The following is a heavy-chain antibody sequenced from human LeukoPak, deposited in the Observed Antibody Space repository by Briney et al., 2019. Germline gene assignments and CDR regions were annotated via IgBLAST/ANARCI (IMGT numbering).Heavy chain of an antibody. V-gene: IGHV3-30-3*01. CDR1: GFTFSSYA. CDR2: ISYDGSNK. D-gene: IGHD5-18*01. CDR3: ARGSKQLWSHGLYYFDY. Sequence: GGSLRLSCAASGFTFSSYAMHWVRQAPGKGLEWVAVISYDGSNKYYADSVKGRFTISRDNSKNTLYLQMNSLRAEDTAVYYCARGSKQLWSHGLYYFDYWGQGTLVTVSS. J-gene: IGHJ4*02.